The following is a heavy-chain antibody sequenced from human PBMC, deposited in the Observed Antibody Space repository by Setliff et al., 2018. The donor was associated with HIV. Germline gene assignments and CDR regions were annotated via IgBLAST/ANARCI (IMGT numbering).Heavy chain of an antibody. CDR2: ISYDGKTT. CDR3: ASARIPTGGTSTSFDY. D-gene: IGHD1-1*01. Sequence: GGSLRLSCVASGFTFSTFAMYWVRQAPAKGLEWVSAISYDGKTTHYADSVMGRFTVSRDNSRNTLYLQLNGLRPGDTGVYYCASARIPTGGTSTSFDYWGQGTQVTVSS. V-gene: IGHV3-30*04. J-gene: IGHJ4*02. CDR1: GFTFSTFA.